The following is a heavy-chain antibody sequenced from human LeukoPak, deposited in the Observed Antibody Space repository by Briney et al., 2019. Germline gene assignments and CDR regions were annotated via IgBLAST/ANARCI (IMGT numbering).Heavy chain of an antibody. CDR2: ISAYNGNT. D-gene: IGHD3-9*01. V-gene: IGHV1-18*01. CDR3: ARDQSASYDILTGADY. CDR1: GYTFTSYG. J-gene: IGHJ4*02. Sequence: ASVKVSCKASGYTFTSYGISWVRQAPGQGLEWMGWISAYNGNTNHAQKLQGRVTMTTDTSTSTAYMELRSLRFDDTAVYYCARDQSASYDILTGADYWGQGTLVTVSS.